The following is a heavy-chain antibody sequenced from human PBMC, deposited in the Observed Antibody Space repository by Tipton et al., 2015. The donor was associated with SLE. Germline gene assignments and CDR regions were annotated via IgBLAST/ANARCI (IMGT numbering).Heavy chain of an antibody. D-gene: IGHD6-13*01. V-gene: IGHV4-59*01. CDR1: GGSISSYY. CDR2: IYYSGST. Sequence: TLSLTCTVSGGSISSYYWSWIRQPPGKGLEWIGYIYYSGSTNYNPSLKSRVTISVDTSKNQFSLKPSSVTAADTAVYYCARDKLDIGSSCNWGQGTLVTVSS. CDR3: ARDKLDIGSSCN. J-gene: IGHJ4*02.